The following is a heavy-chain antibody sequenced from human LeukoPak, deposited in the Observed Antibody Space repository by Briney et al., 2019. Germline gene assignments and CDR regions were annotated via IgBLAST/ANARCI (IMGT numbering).Heavy chain of an antibody. J-gene: IGHJ1*01. Sequence: GGSLRLSCAVSGFTFSSYGMHWVRQAPGKGLEWVAVIWYDGSNKYYADSVKGRFTISRDNSKNTLYLQMNSLRAEDTAVYYCAKDVRRRCEYFQHWGQGTLVTVSS. CDR2: IWYDGSNK. D-gene: IGHD2-8*01. CDR1: GFTFSSYG. CDR3: AKDVRRRCEYFQH. V-gene: IGHV3-33*06.